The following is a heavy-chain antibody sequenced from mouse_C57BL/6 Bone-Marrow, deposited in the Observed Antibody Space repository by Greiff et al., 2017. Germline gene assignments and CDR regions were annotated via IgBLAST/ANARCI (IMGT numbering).Heavy chain of an antibody. D-gene: IGHD1-1*01. J-gene: IGHJ4*01. V-gene: IGHV3-8*01. CDR3: ERRDGSSSGYAMDY. CDR2: ISYSGSY. Sequence: EVKLLESGPGLAKPSQTLSLTCSVTGYSITRDYWNWIRKFPGNKLEYMGYISYSGSYTYNPSLTSRISITRYTSTQHYYLQCNSVTTEYTATYYCERRDGSSSGYAMDYWGQGTSVTVSS. CDR1: GYSITRDY.